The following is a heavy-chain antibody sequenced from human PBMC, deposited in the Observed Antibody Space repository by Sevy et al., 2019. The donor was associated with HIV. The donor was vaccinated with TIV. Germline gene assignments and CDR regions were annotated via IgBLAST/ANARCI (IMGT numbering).Heavy chain of an antibody. CDR2: ISSSGSTI. CDR1: GFTFSDYY. J-gene: IGHJ5*02. Sequence: GGSLRLSCAASGFTFSDYYMSWIRQAPGKGLEWVSYISSSGSTIYYADSVKGRFTISRDNAKNSLYLQMNSLRAEDTAVYYCASAVLYYYDSSGYYNWFDPWGQGTLVTVSS. CDR3: ASAVLYYYDSSGYYNWFDP. D-gene: IGHD3-22*01. V-gene: IGHV3-11*01.